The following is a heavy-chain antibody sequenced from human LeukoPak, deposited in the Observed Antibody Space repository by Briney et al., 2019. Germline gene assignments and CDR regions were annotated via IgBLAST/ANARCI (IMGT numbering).Heavy chain of an antibody. CDR1: GGSFSGYY. CDR2: INHSGST. CDR3: ARRDIGDPFDY. J-gene: IGHJ4*02. Sequence: SETLSLTCAVYGGSFSGYYWSWIPQPPGKGLEWMGEINHSGSTNYNPSLKSRVTISVDTSKNQFSLKLSSVTAADTAVYYCARRDIGDPFDYWGQGTLVTVSS. D-gene: IGHD2-15*01. V-gene: IGHV4-34*01.